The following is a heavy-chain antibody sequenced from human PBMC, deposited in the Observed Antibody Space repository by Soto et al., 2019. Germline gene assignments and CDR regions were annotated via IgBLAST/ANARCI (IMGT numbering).Heavy chain of an antibody. CDR2: ISNDGSNK. Sequence: PGGSLRLSCAPSGFTFSSYAMHWVRPAPGKGLEYVAVISNDGSNKYYADSVKGRFTISRDNSKNTLYLQMNSLRAEDAAVYYCARDAGGITGNTIVDYYYGMDVWGQGTTVTVSS. CDR3: ARDAGGITGNTIVDYYYGMDV. CDR1: GFTFSSYA. D-gene: IGHD1-20*01. J-gene: IGHJ6*02. V-gene: IGHV3-30-3*01.